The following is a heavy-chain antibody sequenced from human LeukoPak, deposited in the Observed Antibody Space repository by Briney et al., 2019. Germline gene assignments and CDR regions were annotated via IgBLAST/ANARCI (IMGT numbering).Heavy chain of an antibody. CDR2: ILPSFGAT. Sequence: SVTVTCKASGGTFGSYAISWVRQAPGQGLEWMGGILPSFGATKYSQKFQDRVTITADVSTTTVYMDLTSLSSEDTALYYCARPLNTMVRGITTATDFFSYAMDVWGQGTAVTVSS. V-gene: IGHV1-69*01. CDR3: ARPLNTMVRGITTATDFFSYAMDV. J-gene: IGHJ6*02. CDR1: GGTFGSYA. D-gene: IGHD3-10*01.